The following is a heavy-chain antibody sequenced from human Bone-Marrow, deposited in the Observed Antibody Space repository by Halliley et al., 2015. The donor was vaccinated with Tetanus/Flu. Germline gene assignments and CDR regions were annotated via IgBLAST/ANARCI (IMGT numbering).Heavy chain of an antibody. V-gene: IGHV5-51*01. CDR1: GYIFTNYW. CDR3: ARQDFVIVPTVRVRAFDI. Sequence: QLVQSGAELKKPGESLKISCKASGYIFTNYWLGWVRQMPGGGLEWMGIIYPRDSDTRYSPSFQGQTTISADKSIDTAYLQWDSLKASDSAMYYCARQDFVIVPTVRVRAFDIWGQGTVVTVSS. D-gene: IGHD2-2*01. CDR2: IYPRDSDT. J-gene: IGHJ3*02.